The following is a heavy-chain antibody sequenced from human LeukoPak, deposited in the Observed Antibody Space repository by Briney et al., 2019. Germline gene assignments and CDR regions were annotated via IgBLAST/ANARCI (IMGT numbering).Heavy chain of an antibody. CDR1: GGSFSSYY. V-gene: IGHV4-59*01. CDR3: ARYIVSYPHDAFDI. CDR2: IYYSGST. J-gene: IGHJ3*02. D-gene: IGHD1-26*01. Sequence: PSETLSLTCTVSGGSFSSYYLNWIRQPPGKGLEWIGCIYYSGSTSYNPSLKSRVTISVDTSKQQFSLKLSSVTDADTAFYYCARYIVSYPHDAFDIWGQGTMVTVSS.